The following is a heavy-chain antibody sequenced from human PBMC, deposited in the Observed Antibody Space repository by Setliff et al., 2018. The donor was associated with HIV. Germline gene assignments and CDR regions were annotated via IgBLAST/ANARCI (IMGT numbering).Heavy chain of an antibody. CDR2: INPSGGAT. Sequence: QAPAQGLEWMGIINPSGGATTYAQKFQGRVTMTRDTSTSTVYMELSSLRSEDTAVYYWAREGGAVTIHDSIGYYFQTTPDAFDLWGQGTKVTVSS. J-gene: IGHJ3*01. CDR3: AREGGAVTIHDSIGYYFQTTPDAFDL. V-gene: IGHV1-46*01. D-gene: IGHD3-22*01.